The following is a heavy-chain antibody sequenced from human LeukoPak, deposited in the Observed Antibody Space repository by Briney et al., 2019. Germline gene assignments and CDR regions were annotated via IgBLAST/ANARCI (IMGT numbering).Heavy chain of an antibody. Sequence: ASVKVSCKASGCTFSSYAISWVRQAPGQGLEWMGRIIPIFGTANYAQKFQGRVTITADKSTSTAYMELSSLRSEDTAVYYCATHIKAAAGTEPWGQGTLVTVSS. V-gene: IGHV1-69*06. CDR3: ATHIKAAAGTEP. J-gene: IGHJ5*02. CDR2: IIPIFGTA. D-gene: IGHD6-13*01. CDR1: GCTFSSYA.